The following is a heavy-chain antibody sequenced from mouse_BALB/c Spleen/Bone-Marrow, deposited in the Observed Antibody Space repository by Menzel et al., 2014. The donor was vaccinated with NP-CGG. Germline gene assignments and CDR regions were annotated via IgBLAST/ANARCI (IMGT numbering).Heavy chain of an antibody. Sequence: GSVLVKPGASVRLSCKASGYTFTNSWIHWAKQRPGQGLEWIGDIHPNSGNTNYNEKFKAKATLTVDTSSSTAYVDLSSQASEDSSVYCCARHHRYVYCFDYWGQGTTLTVSS. CDR1: GYTFTNSW. CDR2: IHPNSGNT. J-gene: IGHJ2*01. D-gene: IGHD2-14*01. V-gene: IGHV1S130*01. CDR3: ARHHRYVYCFDY.